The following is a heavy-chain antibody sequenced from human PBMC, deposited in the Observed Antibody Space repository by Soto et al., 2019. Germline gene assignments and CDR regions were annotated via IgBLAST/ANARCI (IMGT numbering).Heavy chain of an antibody. CDR3: AKATATGGGAFDI. D-gene: IGHD2-8*02. CDR2: ILVGGST. CDR1: GFTCSSYD. Sequence: EVQMLESGGGLVQPGGSLRLSCAASGFTCSSYDMSWVRQAPGKGLEWVSTILVGGSTHYPDSVKGRFTISRDNSKNTVFLQMNGLTAGDTAVYYCAKATATGGGAFDICGQGTMVTVSS. J-gene: IGHJ3*02. V-gene: IGHV3-23*01.